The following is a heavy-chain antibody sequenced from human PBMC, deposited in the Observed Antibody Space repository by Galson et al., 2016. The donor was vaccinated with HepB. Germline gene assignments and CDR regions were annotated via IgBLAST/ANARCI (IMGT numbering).Heavy chain of an antibody. D-gene: IGHD2-15*01. CDR2: IYWDNDE. Sequence: PALVKPTQTLTLTCTFSGFSLTTAGVGVGWIRQPPGKALEWLALIYWDNDERYSPSLKSRLTITQDPSKNQVVLTMTNMDPVDTPTYFCARVMHPHYCGGGNCYYWYFDVWGRGTLVTVSS. V-gene: IGHV2-5*02. CDR3: ARVMHPHYCGGGNCYYWYFDV. J-gene: IGHJ2*01. CDR1: GFSLTTAGVG.